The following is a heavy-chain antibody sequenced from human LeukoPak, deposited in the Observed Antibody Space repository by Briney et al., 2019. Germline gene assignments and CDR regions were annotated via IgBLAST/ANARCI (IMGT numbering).Heavy chain of an antibody. J-gene: IGHJ4*02. V-gene: IGHV4-61*02. CDR3: AREPTHWLILR. D-gene: IGHD6-19*01. Sequence: PSETLFLTCTVPGDSISNGNYYWNWIRQPAGKGLDWIGRIYTSGPTNYNPSLKSRVTMSVDTSKNQFSLELSSVTAADTAMYYCAREPTHWLILRWGPGTLVTVSS. CDR2: IYTSGPT. CDR1: GDSISNGNYY.